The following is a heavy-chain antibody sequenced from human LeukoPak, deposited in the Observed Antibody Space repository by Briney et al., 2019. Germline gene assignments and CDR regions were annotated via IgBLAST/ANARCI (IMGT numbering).Heavy chain of an antibody. Sequence: VRSLRLSCAASGFTFDDYAMHWVRQAPGKGLEWVSGISWNSGSIGYADSVKGRFTISRDNAKNSLFLQMNSLRAEDMALYYCARGMATGGRLDYWGQGTLVTVSS. CDR2: ISWNSGSI. J-gene: IGHJ4*02. CDR1: GFTFDDYA. CDR3: ARGMATGGRLDY. D-gene: IGHD5-24*01. V-gene: IGHV3-9*03.